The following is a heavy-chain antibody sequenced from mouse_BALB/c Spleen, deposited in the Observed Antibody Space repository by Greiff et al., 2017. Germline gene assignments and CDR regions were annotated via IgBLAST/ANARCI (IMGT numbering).Heavy chain of an antibody. V-gene: IGHV1-54*01. J-gene: IGHJ1*01. D-gene: IGHD3-3*01. Sequence: QVQLQQSGAELVRPGTSVKVSCKASGYAFTNYLIEWVKQRPGQGLEWIGVINPGSGGTNYNEKFKGKATLTADKSSSTAYMQLSSLTSGDSAVYFCAREGTKWYFDVWGAGTTVTVSS. CDR2: INPGSGGT. CDR3: AREGTKWYFDV. CDR1: GYAFTNYL.